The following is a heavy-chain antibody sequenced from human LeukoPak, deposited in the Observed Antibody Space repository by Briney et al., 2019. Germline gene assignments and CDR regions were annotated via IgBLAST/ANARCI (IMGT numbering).Heavy chain of an antibody. CDR1: GGSITSYY. CDR3: ARLPMAVTPHVDY. CDR2: MYYSGTT. J-gene: IGHJ4*02. D-gene: IGHD2-21*02. V-gene: IGHV4-59*01. Sequence: SETLSLTCTVSGGSITSYYRSWIRQSPGKGLEWIGFMYYSGTTNNNPSLKRRVTISLGMSKNQFSLKLSSVTAANTAVYYCARLPMAVTPHVDYWGQGTLVTVSS.